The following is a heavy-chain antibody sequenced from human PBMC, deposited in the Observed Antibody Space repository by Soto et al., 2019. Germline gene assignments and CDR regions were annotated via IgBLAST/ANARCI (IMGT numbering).Heavy chain of an antibody. CDR3: ARGWGYCSGGSCYDYYYYYYMDV. CDR1: GGSFSGYY. Sequence: QVQLQQWGAGLLKPSETLSLTCAVYGGSFSGYYWGWIRQPPGKGLEWIGEINHSGSTNYNPSLKSRVTISVDTSKNQFSLKLSSVTAADTAVYYCARGWGYCSGGSCYDYYYYYYMDVWGKGTTVTVSS. J-gene: IGHJ6*03. CDR2: INHSGST. D-gene: IGHD2-15*01. V-gene: IGHV4-34*01.